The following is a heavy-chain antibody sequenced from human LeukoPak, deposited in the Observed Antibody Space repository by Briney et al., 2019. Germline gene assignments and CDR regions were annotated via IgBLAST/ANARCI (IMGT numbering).Heavy chain of an antibody. CDR3: ARVELYSIAAAAPFDY. J-gene: IGHJ4*02. CDR2: ISSSGSTI. D-gene: IGHD6-13*01. CDR1: GFTFSSYE. Sequence: PGGSLRLSCAASGFTFSSYEMNWVRQAPGKGLEWVSYISSSGSTIYYADSVKGRFTISRDNAKNSLYLQMNSLRAEDTAVYYCARVELYSIAAAAPFDYWGQGTLATVPS. V-gene: IGHV3-48*03.